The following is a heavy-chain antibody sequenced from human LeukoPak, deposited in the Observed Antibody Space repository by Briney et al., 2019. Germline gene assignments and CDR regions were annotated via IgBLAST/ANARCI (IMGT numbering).Heavy chain of an antibody. CDR2: INAGNGNT. Sequence: ASVKVSCKASGYTFTSYAMHWVRQAPGRRLEWMGWINAGNGNTKYSQKFQGRVTITRDTSASTAYMELSSLRSEDTAVYYCARVYSSSWYYFDYWGQGTLVTVSS. D-gene: IGHD6-13*01. CDR1: GYTFTSYA. V-gene: IGHV1-3*01. CDR3: ARVYSSSWYYFDY. J-gene: IGHJ4*02.